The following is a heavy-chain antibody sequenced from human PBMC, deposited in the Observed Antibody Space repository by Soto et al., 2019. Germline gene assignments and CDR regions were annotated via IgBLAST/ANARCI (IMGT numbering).Heavy chain of an antibody. J-gene: IGHJ4*02. CDR2: TYYRSRWVQ. Sequence: SPTLSLTCAISGDSVSGNSAAWNWIRQSPSRALECLGRTYYRSRWVQDYAVSVKSRKTVTHGTSKNQFSLHLHSVTPEDTAVYYCAREFAYYVNSDSYLDYSGQGDLVTVSS. CDR3: AREFAYYVNSDSYLDY. V-gene: IGHV6-1*01. D-gene: IGHD3-16*01. CDR1: GDSVSGNSAA.